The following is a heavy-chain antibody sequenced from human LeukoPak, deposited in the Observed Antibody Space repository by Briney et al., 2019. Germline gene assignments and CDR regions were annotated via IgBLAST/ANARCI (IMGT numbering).Heavy chain of an antibody. CDR3: ARDRAYYYDSSGYHGAFDI. D-gene: IGHD3-22*01. CDR1: GGSISSSNYY. CDR2: IDYNEIT. V-gene: IGHV4-39*07. J-gene: IGHJ3*02. Sequence: SETLSLTCTVSGGSISSSNYYWGWIRQPPGKGLEWIGNIDYNEITYYNPSLKSRVTISVDTSKTQLSLKLNSVTAADTAVYYCARDRAYYYDSSGYHGAFDIWGQGTLVTVPS.